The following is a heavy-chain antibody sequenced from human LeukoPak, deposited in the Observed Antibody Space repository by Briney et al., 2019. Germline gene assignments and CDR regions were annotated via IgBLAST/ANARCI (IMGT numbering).Heavy chain of an antibody. V-gene: IGHV4-39*01. D-gene: IGHD2-2*01. CDR1: GGSISSSSYY. CDR2: IYYSGST. J-gene: IGHJ6*04. Sequence: PSETLSLTCTVSGGSISSSSYYWGWIRQPPGKGLEWIGSIYYSGSTYSNPSLKSRVTISVDTSKNQFSLKLSSVTAADTAVYYCARLLVPAADDPITGPVSPQDVWGKGTTVTVSS. CDR3: ARLLVPAADDPITGPVSPQDV.